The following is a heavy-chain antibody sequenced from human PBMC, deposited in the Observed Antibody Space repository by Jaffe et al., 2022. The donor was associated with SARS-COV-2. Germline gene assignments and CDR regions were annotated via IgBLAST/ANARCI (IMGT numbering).Heavy chain of an antibody. J-gene: IGHJ6*03. CDR3: AKDMGFEFYYYYMDV. V-gene: IGHV3-9*01. Sequence: EVQLVESGGGLVQPGRSLRLSCAASGFTFDDYAMHWVRQAPGKGLEWVSGISWNSGSIGYADSVKGRFTISRDNAKNSLYLQMNSLRAEDTALYYCAKDMGFEFYYYYMDVWGKGTTVTVSS. CDR1: GFTFDDYA. CDR2: ISWNSGSI. D-gene: IGHD3-9*01.